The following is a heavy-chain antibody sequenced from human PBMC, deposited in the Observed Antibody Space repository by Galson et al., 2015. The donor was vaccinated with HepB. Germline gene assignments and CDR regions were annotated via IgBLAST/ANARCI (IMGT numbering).Heavy chain of an antibody. V-gene: IGHV3-21*01. J-gene: IGHJ5*02. Sequence: SLRLSCAASGFTFRHYNMNWVRQTPGKGLEWVSSININSDYIYYADSVKGRFTISRDNAMNSLYLQMNSLRAEDTAVYYCARDGGIAVAGTWWFDPWGQGTLVTVSS. CDR2: ININSDYI. CDR1: GFTFRHYN. CDR3: ARDGGIAVAGTWWFDP. D-gene: IGHD6-19*01.